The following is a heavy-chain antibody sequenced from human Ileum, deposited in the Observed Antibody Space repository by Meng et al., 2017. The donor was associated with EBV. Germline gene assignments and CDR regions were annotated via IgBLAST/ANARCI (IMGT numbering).Heavy chain of an antibody. D-gene: IGHD3-22*01. Sequence: QVQLQESGPGLVKPSETLSLTCAVSGGSISRSDWWSWVRQPPGKGLEWIGETSHSGSTNYSPSLKGRVTISLDKSKNQLSLKPNSVTAADTAVYYCASSDYYRSDYWGQGTLVTVSA. CDR2: TSHSGST. CDR3: ASSDYYRSDY. V-gene: IGHV4-4*02. CDR1: GGSISRSDW. J-gene: IGHJ4*02.